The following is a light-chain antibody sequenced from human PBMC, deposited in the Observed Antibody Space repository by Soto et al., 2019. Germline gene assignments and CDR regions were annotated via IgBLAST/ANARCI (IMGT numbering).Light chain of an antibody. V-gene: IGKV3-15*01. Sequence: EIVMTQSPATLSLSPGERVTLSCRASQSVSSYLAWYQQKPGQPPRLLIYDASTRATGIPARFSGSGSATEFTLTVTSLQSEDFAIYYCHQYNTWPFFTFGPGTRVDI. CDR3: HQYNTWPFFT. CDR1: QSVSSY. CDR2: DAS. J-gene: IGKJ3*01.